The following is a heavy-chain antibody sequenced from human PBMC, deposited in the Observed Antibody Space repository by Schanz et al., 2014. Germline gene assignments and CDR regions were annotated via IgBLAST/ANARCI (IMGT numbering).Heavy chain of an antibody. V-gene: IGHV1-69*02. CDR2: IVPIAGIT. CDR1: GGTFSSDT. J-gene: IGHJ5*02. CDR3: ARGQRRTIGRPFGP. Sequence: QVQLVHSGPEVKKPGSSVKVSCKASGGTFSSDTFSWVRQAPGQGLEWMGRIVPIAGITNYAQRFQGRVTITADKSSDTAYMELSSLRSEDTAVYYCARGQRRTIGRPFGPWGQGTLVTVSS. D-gene: IGHD6-25*01.